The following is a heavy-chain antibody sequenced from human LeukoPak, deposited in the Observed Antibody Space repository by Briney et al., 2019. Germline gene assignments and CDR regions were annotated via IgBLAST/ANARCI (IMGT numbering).Heavy chain of an antibody. CDR1: GYSISSGYY. V-gene: IGHV4-38-2*01. Sequence: SETLSLTCAVSGYSISSGYYWGWIRLSPGKGLEWIGSIYHSGSTYYIPSLKSRVTISVDTSKNQFSLKLSSVTAADTAVYHCARHMGSSSWYYYYMDVWGKGTTVTVSS. J-gene: IGHJ6*03. D-gene: IGHD6-13*01. CDR2: IYHSGST. CDR3: ARHMGSSSWYYYYMDV.